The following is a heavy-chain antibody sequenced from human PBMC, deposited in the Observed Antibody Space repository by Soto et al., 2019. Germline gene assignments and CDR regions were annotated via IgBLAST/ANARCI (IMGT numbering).Heavy chain of an antibody. V-gene: IGHV4-30-4*01. D-gene: IGHD3-22*01. CDR3: ARATYYYDSSGYFGGVHFDY. J-gene: IGHJ4*02. Sequence: QVQLQESGPGLVKPSQTLSLTCTVSGGSISSGDYYWSWIRQPPGKGLEWIGYIYYSGSTYYNPSRKSRVTISVDTSKIQFSLKLSSVTAADTAVYYCARATYYYDSSGYFGGVHFDYWGQGTLVTVSS. CDR2: IYYSGST. CDR1: GGSISSGDYY.